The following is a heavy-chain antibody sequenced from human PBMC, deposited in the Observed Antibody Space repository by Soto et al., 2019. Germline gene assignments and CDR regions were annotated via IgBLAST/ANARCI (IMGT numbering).Heavy chain of an antibody. V-gene: IGHV4-59*11. Sequence: QVHLQESGPGLLKPSETLSLTCSVPGGSISNHYWSWIRQPPGKGPEWIGYIYYNGNTHCNPSLKSRVTMSVDTSRNQISLKLTTVTAADTAVYYCTRANWYSEYWGQGTLVTVSS. D-gene: IGHD7-27*01. CDR2: IYYNGNT. CDR1: GGSISNHY. J-gene: IGHJ4*02. CDR3: TRANWYSEY.